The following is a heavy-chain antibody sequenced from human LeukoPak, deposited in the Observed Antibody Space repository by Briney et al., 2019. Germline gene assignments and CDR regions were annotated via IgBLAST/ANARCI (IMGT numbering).Heavy chain of an antibody. CDR2: IGGSGDSI. Sequence: GGSLRLSCAASGFTFSNYAMNWVRQAPGKGLEWVSKIGGSGDSIYYADSVEGRFTISRDNSKNTLYLQMNSLRVEDTAIYYCAKDQGSHRESDYWGQGTLVTVSS. J-gene: IGHJ4*02. V-gene: IGHV3-23*01. CDR3: AKDQGSHRESDY. D-gene: IGHD3-16*02. CDR1: GFTFSNYA.